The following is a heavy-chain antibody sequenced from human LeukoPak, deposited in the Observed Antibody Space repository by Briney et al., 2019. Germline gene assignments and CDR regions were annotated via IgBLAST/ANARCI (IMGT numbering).Heavy chain of an antibody. CDR3: AREAGYSVEVYFDY. CDR2: ISYDGSNK. D-gene: IGHD6-13*01. Sequence: GGSLRLSCAASGFTFSSYAMPWVRQAPGKGLEWVAVISYDGSNKYYADSVKGRFTISRDNSKNTLYLQMNSLRAEDTAVYYCAREAGYSVEVYFDYWGQGTLVTVSS. J-gene: IGHJ4*02. V-gene: IGHV3-30-3*01. CDR1: GFTFSSYA.